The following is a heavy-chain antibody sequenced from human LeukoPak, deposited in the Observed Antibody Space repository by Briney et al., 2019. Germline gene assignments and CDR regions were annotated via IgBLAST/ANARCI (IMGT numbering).Heavy chain of an antibody. Sequence: GESLKISCKGSGYRFTSYWIGCVRQMPRKVLEWMGIIYPGDSDTRYSPSFQGQVTISADKSISTAYLQWSSLKASDTAMYYCARRGTYSSGWYNMGSTEDDWFDPWGQGTLVTVSS. CDR3: ARRGTYSSGWYNMGSTEDDWFDP. D-gene: IGHD6-19*01. CDR2: IYPGDSDT. V-gene: IGHV5-51*01. J-gene: IGHJ5*02. CDR1: GYRFTSYW.